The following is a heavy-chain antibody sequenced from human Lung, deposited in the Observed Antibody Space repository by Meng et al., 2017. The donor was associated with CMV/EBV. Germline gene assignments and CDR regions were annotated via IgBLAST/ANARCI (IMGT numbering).Heavy chain of an antibody. CDR2: MNPNSGNT. CDR3: ARRRGGSSWGDFDY. V-gene: IGHV1-8*01. D-gene: IGHD6-6*01. CDR1: GYTFTSYD. J-gene: IGHJ4*02. Sequence: ASVKVSXKASGYTFTSYDINWVRQATGQGLEWMGWMNPNSGNTGYAQNFQGRVTMTRNTSISTVYMELSGLRSEDTAVYYCARRRGGSSWGDFDYWGQGTXVTVGS.